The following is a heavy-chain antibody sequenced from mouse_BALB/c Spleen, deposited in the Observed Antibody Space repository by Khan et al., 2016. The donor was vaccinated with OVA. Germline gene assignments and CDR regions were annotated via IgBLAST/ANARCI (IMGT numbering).Heavy chain of an antibody. CDR2: ISYSGTT. J-gene: IGHJ3*01. V-gene: IGHV3-2*02. D-gene: IGHD3-3*01. Sequence: EVQLQESGPGLVKPSQSLSLTCTVTGYSITSDYAWNWIRQFPGNKLEWMGYISYSGTTNYTPSLKSRISITRDTSKNQFFLQLNSLTTEDTATYYCTGGRAYWGQGTLVTVSA. CDR3: TGGRAY. CDR1: GYSITSDYA.